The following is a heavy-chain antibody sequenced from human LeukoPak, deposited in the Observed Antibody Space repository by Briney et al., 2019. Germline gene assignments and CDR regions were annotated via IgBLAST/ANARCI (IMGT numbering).Heavy chain of an antibody. CDR2: ISSSGSTI. Sequence: KPGGSLRLSCAASGFTFSDYYMSWIRQAPGKGLEWVSYISSSGSTIYYADSVKGRFTISRDKAKNSLYLQMNSLRAEDTAVYYCARELWDYYDSSGSYYMDVWGKGTTVTVSS. V-gene: IGHV3-11*04. CDR1: GFTFSDYY. J-gene: IGHJ6*03. CDR3: ARELWDYYDSSGSYYMDV. D-gene: IGHD3-22*01.